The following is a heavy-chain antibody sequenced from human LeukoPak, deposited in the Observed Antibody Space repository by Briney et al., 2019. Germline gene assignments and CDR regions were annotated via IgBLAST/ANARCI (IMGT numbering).Heavy chain of an antibody. J-gene: IGHJ5*02. D-gene: IGHD3-22*01. CDR3: ARLYYYDSSGYSWFDP. CDR1: GGSISSYY. Sequence: PSETLSLICTVSGGSISSYYWSWIRQPAGKGLEWIGRIYTSGSTNYNPSLKSRVTMSVDTSKNQFSLKLSSVTAADTAVYYCARLYYYDSSGYSWFDPWGQGTLVTVSS. CDR2: IYTSGST. V-gene: IGHV4-4*07.